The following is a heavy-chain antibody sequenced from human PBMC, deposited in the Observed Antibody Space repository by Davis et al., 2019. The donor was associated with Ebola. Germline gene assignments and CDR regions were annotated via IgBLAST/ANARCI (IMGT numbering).Heavy chain of an antibody. J-gene: IGHJ4*02. CDR1: GFIFSSYG. Sequence: GESLKISCASSGFIFSSYGMSWVRQAQGKGPEWVSSMSGSGGKTYYADSVKGRFTIIRDNSRNTVFLQMNSLRVEDTAVYYCAKIGVRHSGDYWGQGTVVTVSS. CDR2: MSGSGGKT. D-gene: IGHD3-10*01. CDR3: AKIGVRHSGDY. V-gene: IGHV3-23*01.